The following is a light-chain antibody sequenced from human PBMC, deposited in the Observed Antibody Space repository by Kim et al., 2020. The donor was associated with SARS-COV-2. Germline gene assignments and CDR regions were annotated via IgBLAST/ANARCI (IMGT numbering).Light chain of an antibody. V-gene: IGLV2-23*01. CDR1: SSDVGTYNL. Sequence: QSVLTQPASVSGSPGQSITISCTGTSSDVGTYNLVSWYQQHPGKAPKLMIYEGSKRPSGVSNRFSGSKSGNTASLTISGLQAADEADYYCCSYAGRSTWVFGGGTQLTVL. CDR3: CSYAGRSTWV. J-gene: IGLJ3*02. CDR2: EGS.